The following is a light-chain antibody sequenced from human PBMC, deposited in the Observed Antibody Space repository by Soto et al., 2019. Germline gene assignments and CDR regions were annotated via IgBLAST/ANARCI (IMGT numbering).Light chain of an antibody. CDR1: SGDVGAYNY. CDR2: DVD. Sequence: QSALTQLRSGSGSRGQSVTLSCAGTSGDVGAYNYVSWYQHPPGAAPKLIIYDVDKRPSGVPDRFSGSKSGNTASLTISGLRTEDEADYYCCSYAGQYTFVFGTGTKVTVL. CDR3: CSYAGQYTFV. V-gene: IGLV2-11*01. J-gene: IGLJ1*01.